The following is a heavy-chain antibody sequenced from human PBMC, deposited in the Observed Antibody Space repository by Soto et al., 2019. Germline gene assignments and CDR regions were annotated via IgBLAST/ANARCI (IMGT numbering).Heavy chain of an antibody. D-gene: IGHD1-20*01. CDR1: GGSISSSSYY. Sequence: PSETLSLTCTVSGGSISSSSYYWGWIRQPPGKGLEWIGSIYYSGSTHYNPSLMSRVTISVDTSKNQFSLKLTSVTVADSAVDYCATSYGNYWYNFWGQGTQVTVS. CDR3: ATSYGNYWYNF. J-gene: IGHJ4*02. CDR2: IYYSGST. V-gene: IGHV4-39*01.